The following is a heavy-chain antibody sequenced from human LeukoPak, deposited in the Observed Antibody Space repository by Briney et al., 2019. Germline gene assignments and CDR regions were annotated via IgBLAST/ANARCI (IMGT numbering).Heavy chain of an antibody. J-gene: IGHJ5*01. D-gene: IGHD1-14*01. Sequence: SGGSLRLSCAASGFTFSNYWMHWVRQAPGKGLVWVSRIKGDGSHTVYADSVKGRFTISRDNAKNTLYLQMKSLRDEDTAVYYCVRDWDHFDFDSWGQGTLVTVSS. CDR1: GFTFSNYW. CDR2: IKGDGSHT. V-gene: IGHV3-74*01. CDR3: VRDWDHFDFDS.